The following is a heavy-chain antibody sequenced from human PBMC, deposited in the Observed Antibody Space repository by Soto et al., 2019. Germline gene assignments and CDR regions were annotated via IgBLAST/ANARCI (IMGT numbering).Heavy chain of an antibody. D-gene: IGHD2-15*01. Sequence: QVQLQQWGAGLLKPSETLSLTCAVYGGSFSGYYWSWIRQPPGKGLEWIGEINHSGSTNYNPSLKSRVTISVDTSKTQFSLKLSSVTAADTAVYYCARGYNIVVAATPSYYFDYWGQGTLVTVSS. CDR2: INHSGST. J-gene: IGHJ4*02. V-gene: IGHV4-34*01. CDR1: GGSFSGYY. CDR3: ARGYNIVVAATPSYYFDY.